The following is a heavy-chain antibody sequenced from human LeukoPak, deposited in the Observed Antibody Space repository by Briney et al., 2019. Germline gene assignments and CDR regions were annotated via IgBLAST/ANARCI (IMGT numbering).Heavy chain of an antibody. CDR1: GFTFSSYS. CDR2: ISGSGGST. V-gene: IGHV3-23*01. D-gene: IGHD3-10*01. J-gene: IGHJ4*02. CDR3: AKVISELLWFGEPTGGYFDY. Sequence: GGSLRLSCAASGFTFSSYSMNWVRQAPGKGLEWVSAISGSGGSTYYADSVKGRFTISRDNSKNTLYLQMNSLRAEDTAVYYCAKVISELLWFGEPTGGYFDYWGQGTLVTVSS.